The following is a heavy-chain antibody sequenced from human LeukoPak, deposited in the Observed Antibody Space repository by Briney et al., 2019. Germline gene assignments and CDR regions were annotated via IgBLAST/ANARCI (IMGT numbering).Heavy chain of an antibody. Sequence: GGSLRLPCAASGFTFSNYAMTWVRQAPGKGLEWVSAISGSGGSTYYADSVKGRFTLSRDNSINTVDLQMNSLRAEDTAVYYCVKEYHSRGFGAYFDYWGQGALVTVSS. J-gene: IGHJ4*02. CDR1: GFTFSNYA. D-gene: IGHD3-3*01. CDR2: ISGSGGST. CDR3: VKEYHSRGFGAYFDY. V-gene: IGHV3-23*01.